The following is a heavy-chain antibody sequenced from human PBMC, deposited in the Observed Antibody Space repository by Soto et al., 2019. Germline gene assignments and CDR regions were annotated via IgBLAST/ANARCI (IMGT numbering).Heavy chain of an antibody. D-gene: IGHD5-18*01. CDR3: AREYTYGSNFFDC. CDR2: ISHSGRT. V-gene: IGHV4-31*03. J-gene: IGHJ4*02. Sequence: QVQLQESGPGLVKPSQTLSLSCTVSGGPISSAAYYWSWIRQHPGKGLEWIGYISHSGRTYYTPSLKSRVIISADTSKNQFSLNLTSVTAADTAVYYCAREYTYGSNFFDCWGQGALVTVSS. CDR1: GGPISSAAYY.